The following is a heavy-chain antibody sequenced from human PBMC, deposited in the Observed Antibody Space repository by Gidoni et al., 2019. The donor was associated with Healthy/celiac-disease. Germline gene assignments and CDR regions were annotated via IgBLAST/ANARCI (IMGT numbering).Heavy chain of an antibody. CDR1: AYTFPSYG. Sequence: QVQLVQSVAEVKKPGASVKVSCKASAYTFPSYGIRWVRQAPGQGLEWRGWISAYNGNTNYAQMIKGRVTMTTDTSTSTDYMGLRGLRSDDTAVDYCARDSSFGVVTDYYGMDVWGQGTTVTVSS. CDR2: ISAYNGNT. V-gene: IGHV1-18*01. D-gene: IGHD3-3*01. CDR3: ARDSSFGVVTDYYGMDV. J-gene: IGHJ6*02.